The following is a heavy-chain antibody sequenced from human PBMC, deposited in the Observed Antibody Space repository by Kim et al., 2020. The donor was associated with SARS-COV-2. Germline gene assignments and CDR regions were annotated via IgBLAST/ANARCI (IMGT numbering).Heavy chain of an antibody. CDR3: AKRYYYGMDV. Sequence: STDNAYPGKGRFTISRDNPQNTLYLQMNRLTAEDTDVYYCAKRYYYGMDVWGQGTTVTVSS. V-gene: IGHV3-23*01. J-gene: IGHJ6*02. CDR2: ST.